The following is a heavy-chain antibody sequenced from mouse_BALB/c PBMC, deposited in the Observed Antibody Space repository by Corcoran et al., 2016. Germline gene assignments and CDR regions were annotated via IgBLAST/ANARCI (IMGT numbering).Heavy chain of an antibody. D-gene: IGHD2-3*01. J-gene: IGHJ3*01. Sequence: QIQLVQSGPELKKPGETVKISCKASGYTFTNYGMNWVKQAPGKGLKWMGWINTYTGEPTYADDFKGRFAFSLETSASTAYLQINNLKNEDMATYFCARWADGYSLFAYWGQGTLVTVSA. CDR3: ARWADGYSLFAY. CDR2: INTYTGEP. CDR1: GYTFTNYG. V-gene: IGHV9-1*02.